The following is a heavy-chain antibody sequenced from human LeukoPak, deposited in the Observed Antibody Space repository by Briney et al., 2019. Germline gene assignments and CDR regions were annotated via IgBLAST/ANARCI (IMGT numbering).Heavy chain of an antibody. J-gene: IGHJ4*02. CDR2: INHSGST. V-gene: IGHV4-34*01. Sequence: SETLSLTCAVYGGSFSGYYWSWIRQPPGKGLEWIGEINHSGSTNYNPSLKSRVTLSVDTSKNQFSLKLSSVTAAGTAVYYCASFTYYYDSSGTTGYFDYWGQGTLVTVSS. CDR3: ASFTYYYDSSGTTGYFDY. CDR1: GGSFSGYY. D-gene: IGHD3-22*01.